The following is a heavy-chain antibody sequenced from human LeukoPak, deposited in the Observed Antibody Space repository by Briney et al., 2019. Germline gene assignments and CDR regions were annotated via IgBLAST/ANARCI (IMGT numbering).Heavy chain of an antibody. CDR3: ARESRATHFDY. CDR1: GASISSYY. Sequence: SETLSLTCTVSGASISSYYWSWIRQPPGKGLEWIGYIYYSGSTDYNPPLKSRVTISVDTSKNQFSLKLSSVTAADTAVYYCARESRATHFDYWGQGTLVTVSS. J-gene: IGHJ4*02. CDR2: IYYSGST. V-gene: IGHV4-59*01.